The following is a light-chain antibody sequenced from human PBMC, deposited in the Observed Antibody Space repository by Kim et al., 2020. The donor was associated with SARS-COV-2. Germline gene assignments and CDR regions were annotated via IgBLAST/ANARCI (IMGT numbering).Light chain of an antibody. J-gene: IGLJ3*02. CDR2: SNG. CDR1: TANSVRHI. Sequence: GQTVTISCSGSTANSVRHIVNWYQQVPGTAPKLLIHSNGQRPSGVPDRFSGSKSGTSASLAISGLHSEDAAGYYCAAWDDSLKGIMFGGGTQLTVL. CDR3: AAWDDSLKGIM. V-gene: IGLV1-44*01.